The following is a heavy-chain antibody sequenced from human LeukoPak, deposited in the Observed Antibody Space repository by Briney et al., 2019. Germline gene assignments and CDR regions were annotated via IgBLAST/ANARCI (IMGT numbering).Heavy chain of an antibody. J-gene: IGHJ4*02. D-gene: IGHD4-23*01. CDR2: ISYDGSNK. V-gene: IGHV3-30*03. CDR1: GFTFSSYD. CDR3: ARGDTVVTDFDY. Sequence: GGSLRLSCSASGFTFSSYDMNWVRQAPGKGLEWVAVISYDGSNKYYADSVKGRFTISRDSSKNTLYLQMNSLRAEDTAVYYCARGDTVVTDFDYWGQGTLVTVSS.